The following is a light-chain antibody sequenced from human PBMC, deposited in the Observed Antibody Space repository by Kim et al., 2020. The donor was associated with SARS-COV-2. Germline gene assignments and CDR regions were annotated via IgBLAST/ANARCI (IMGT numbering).Light chain of an antibody. CDR3: QQSYKTPWT. CDR1: QTIDRN. V-gene: IGKV1-39*01. Sequence: AALVYTVTITCRASQTIDRNVILYLQRPGKAPDLLIFGASGLQSVVPSRCSGSESGTDFTLTISGLEAEDFATNVCQQSYKTPWTFGHGTKVDIK. CDR2: GAS. J-gene: IGKJ1*01.